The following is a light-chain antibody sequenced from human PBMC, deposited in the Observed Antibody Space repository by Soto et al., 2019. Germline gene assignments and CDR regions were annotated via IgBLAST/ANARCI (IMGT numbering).Light chain of an antibody. CDR2: GNS. CDR1: SSNIGAGYD. J-gene: IGLJ3*02. V-gene: IGLV1-40*01. CDR3: QSYDSSLSAL. Sequence: QSVLTQPPSVSGAPGQRVTISCTGSSSNIGAGYDVHWYQQLPGTAPKLLIYGNSNRPSGVPDRFSGSKSGTSASLAITGLQAEDEADYYCQSYDSSLSALFGGETNFTVL.